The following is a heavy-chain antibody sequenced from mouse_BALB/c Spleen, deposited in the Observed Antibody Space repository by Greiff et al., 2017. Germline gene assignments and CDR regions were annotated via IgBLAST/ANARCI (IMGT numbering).Heavy chain of an antibody. CDR3: ARGGYGPFDY. CDR2: ISYSGST. V-gene: IGHV3-2*02. Sequence: VQLKESGPGLVKPSQSLSLTCTVTGYSITSDYAWNWIRQFPGNKLEWMGYISYSGSTSYNPSLKSRISITRDTSKNQFFLQLNSVTTEDTATYYCARGGYGPFDYWGQGTTLTVSS. CDR1: GYSITSDYA. J-gene: IGHJ2*01. D-gene: IGHD2-2*01.